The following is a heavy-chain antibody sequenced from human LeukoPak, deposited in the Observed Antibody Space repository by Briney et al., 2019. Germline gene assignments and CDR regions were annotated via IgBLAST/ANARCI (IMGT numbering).Heavy chain of an antibody. Sequence: GGSLRLSCAASGFTFSSYNMNWVRQAPGKGLEWVSYISSSTSTIFYADSVKGRFTISRDNAKNSLYLQMNSLRVEDTAVYYCARGSHTTPGGYFDYWGQGTLVTVSS. V-gene: IGHV3-48*01. CDR1: GFTFSSYN. CDR2: ISSSTSTI. D-gene: IGHD1-1*01. J-gene: IGHJ4*02. CDR3: ARGSHTTPGGYFDY.